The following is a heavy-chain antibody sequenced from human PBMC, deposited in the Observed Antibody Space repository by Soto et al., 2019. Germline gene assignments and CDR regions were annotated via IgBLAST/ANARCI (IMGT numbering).Heavy chain of an antibody. D-gene: IGHD3-10*01. J-gene: IGHJ3*02. Sequence: EVQLVQSGAEVKKPGESLQISCKGSGYSFTSYWIGWVRQMPGKGLQWMGIIYPGDSDTKYNPSVEGQVTISVDKSISTAYLQWSSLKASDTAMYYCARGQNDAFDIWGQGTMVTVSS. CDR3: ARGQNDAFDI. CDR2: IYPGDSDT. CDR1: GYSFTSYW. V-gene: IGHV5-51*01.